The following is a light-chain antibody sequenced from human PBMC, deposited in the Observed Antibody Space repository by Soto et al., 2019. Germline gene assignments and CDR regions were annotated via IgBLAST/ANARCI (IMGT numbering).Light chain of an antibody. CDR1: RSDIGSYNY. Sequence: QSALTQPASVSGSPRQSITISCTGTRSDIGSYNYVSWYQVHPGKAPKLIIYEVSSRPSGVPDRFSGSKSGNTASLMISGLQADDEAHYYCSSYSSTDTLYVFGTGTKVT. CDR3: SSYSSTDTLYV. CDR2: EVS. J-gene: IGLJ1*01. V-gene: IGLV2-14*01.